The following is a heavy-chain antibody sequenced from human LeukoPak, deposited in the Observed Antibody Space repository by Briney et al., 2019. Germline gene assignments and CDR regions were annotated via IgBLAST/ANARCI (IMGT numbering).Heavy chain of an antibody. J-gene: IGHJ5*02. CDR1: RGSISSGSYY. Sequence: SETLSLTCTVSRGSISSGSYYWGWIRQPPGKGLEWIGSIYYSGSTYCNPSLKSRVTISVDTSKNQFSLRLRSVTAADTALYYCARQDYDTSYFDPWGQGTLVTVSS. CDR3: ARQDYDTSYFDP. CDR2: IYYSGST. D-gene: IGHD4-17*01. V-gene: IGHV4-39*01.